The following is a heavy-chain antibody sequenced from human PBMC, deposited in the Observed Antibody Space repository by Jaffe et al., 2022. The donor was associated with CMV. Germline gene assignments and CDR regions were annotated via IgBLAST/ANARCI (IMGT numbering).Heavy chain of an antibody. D-gene: IGHD3-22*01. CDR3: ARPVNYDSSGRTNDAFDI. J-gene: IGHJ3*02. CDR2: IYYSGST. Sequence: QLQLQESGPGLVKPSETLSLTCTVSGGSISSSSYYWGWIRQPPGKGLEWIGSIYYSGSTYYNPSLKSRVTISVDTSKNQFSLKLSSVTAADTAVYYCARPVNYDSSGRTNDAFDIWGQGTMVTVSS. V-gene: IGHV4-39*01. CDR1: GGSISSSSYY.